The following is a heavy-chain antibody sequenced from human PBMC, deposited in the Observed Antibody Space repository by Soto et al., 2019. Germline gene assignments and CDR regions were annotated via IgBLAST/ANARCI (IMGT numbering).Heavy chain of an antibody. Sequence: ASVKVSCKASGYTFTTYAMHWVRQAPGQRLEWMGWINAGNGNTKYSQKFQGRVTITRDTSASTAYMELNSLRSEDTAVYYCARPNYYDSSGYPSHPDYWGQGTLVTVSS. CDR2: INAGNGNT. CDR3: ARPNYYDSSGYPSHPDY. D-gene: IGHD3-22*01. V-gene: IGHV1-3*01. CDR1: GYTFTTYA. J-gene: IGHJ4*02.